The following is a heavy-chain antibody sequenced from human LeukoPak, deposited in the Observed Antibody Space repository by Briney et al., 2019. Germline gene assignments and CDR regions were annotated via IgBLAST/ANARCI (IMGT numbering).Heavy chain of an antibody. CDR1: GGTFSSYA. D-gene: IGHD6-13*01. J-gene: IGHJ3*02. CDR2: IIPIFGTA. CDR3: ARAVSSGGAAAGDGYAFDI. Sequence: GAPVKVSCKASGGTFSSYAISWVRQAPGQGLEWMGGIIPIFGTANYAQKFQGRVTITADKSTSTAYMELSSLRSEDTAVYYCARAVSSGGAAAGDGYAFDIWGQGTMVTVSS. V-gene: IGHV1-69*06.